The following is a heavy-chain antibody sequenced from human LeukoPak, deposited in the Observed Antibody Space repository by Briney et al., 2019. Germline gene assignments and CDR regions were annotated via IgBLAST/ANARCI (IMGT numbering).Heavy chain of an antibody. Sequence: SETLSLTCAVYGGSFSGYYWSWIRQPPGKGLEWIGEINHSGSTNYNPSLKSRVTISVDTSKNQFSLKLSSVTAADTAVYYCATGRVLDTAMGNTRYYFDYWGQGTLVTVSS. CDR2: INHSGST. J-gene: IGHJ4*02. CDR1: GGSFSGYY. CDR3: ATGRVLDTAMGNTRYYFDY. D-gene: IGHD5-18*01. V-gene: IGHV4-34*01.